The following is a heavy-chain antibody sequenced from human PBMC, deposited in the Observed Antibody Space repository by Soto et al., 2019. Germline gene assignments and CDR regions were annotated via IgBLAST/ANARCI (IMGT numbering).Heavy chain of an antibody. V-gene: IGHV1-69*02. Sequence: QVQLVQSGAEVKRPGSSVKVSCKASGDTFTFYSINWVRQAPGLGLEWMGRINPILSMSNYAQRFQGRVTXTXNXXLSTAYMQLISLRSEDTAIYYCASSYGSGYRGFDYWGQGALVTVSS. D-gene: IGHD3-10*01. CDR2: INPILSMS. CDR3: ASSYGSGYRGFDY. CDR1: GDTFTFYS. J-gene: IGHJ4*02.